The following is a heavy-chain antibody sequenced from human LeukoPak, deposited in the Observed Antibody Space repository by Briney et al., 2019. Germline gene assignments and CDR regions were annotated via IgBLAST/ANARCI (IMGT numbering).Heavy chain of an antibody. D-gene: IGHD2-2*02. CDR1: GYTFTDYY. Sequence: GASEKVSCEASGYTFTDYYMHWVRQAPGQGLEWVGWINPNNGDTYYAQRFQDRVTMTRDTSISTAYMDLSRLRSDDRSLYYCARGPYPYWYFDLWGRGTLVTVSS. J-gene: IGHJ2*01. CDR2: INPNNGDT. V-gene: IGHV1-2*02. CDR3: ARGPYPYWYFDL.